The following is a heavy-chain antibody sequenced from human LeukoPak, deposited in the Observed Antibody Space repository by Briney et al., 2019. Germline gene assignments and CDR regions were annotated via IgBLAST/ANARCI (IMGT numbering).Heavy chain of an antibody. CDR1: GYTSTTYW. J-gene: IGHJ4*02. D-gene: IGHD6-13*01. Sequence: GESPRISCKGSGYTSTTYWISWVRQMPGKGLEWMGRIGPSDSYINYSPSLQGHVTISTDKSVSTVYLQWSSLQASDTAMYYCARHLFSSSPSDYWGQGTLVTVSS. CDR3: ARHLFSSSPSDY. V-gene: IGHV5-10-1*01. CDR2: IGPSDSYI.